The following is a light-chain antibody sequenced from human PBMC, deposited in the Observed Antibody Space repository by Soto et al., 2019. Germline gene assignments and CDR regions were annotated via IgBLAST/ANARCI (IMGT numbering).Light chain of an antibody. J-gene: IGKJ1*01. CDR3: QQYNSYSGWT. CDR2: DAA. CDR1: QSISSW. Sequence: DIQMTQSPSTLSASVGDRVTITCRASQSISSWLAWYQQKPGKAPKLLIYDAASLESEVPSRFSGSGSGTEFTLTISSLQPDDFATYYCQQYNSYSGWTFGQGTKVEIK. V-gene: IGKV1-5*01.